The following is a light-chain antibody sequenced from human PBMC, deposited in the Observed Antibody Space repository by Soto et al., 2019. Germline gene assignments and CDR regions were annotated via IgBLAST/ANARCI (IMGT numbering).Light chain of an antibody. J-gene: IGKJ1*01. CDR1: QNVGNN. CDR3: QQFNNWPPWT. V-gene: IGKV3-15*01. Sequence: DILMTQSPATLSVSPGDRVTLSCRASQNVGNNLVWYQQKPVKAPRLLIYGAATSSAGIPDRFSGSGSGREVTLTISGLQSDDFAVYYCQQFNNWPPWTFGQGTKVDI. CDR2: GAA.